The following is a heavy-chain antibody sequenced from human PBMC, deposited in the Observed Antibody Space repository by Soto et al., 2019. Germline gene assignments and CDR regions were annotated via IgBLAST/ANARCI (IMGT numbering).Heavy chain of an antibody. CDR3: ARDLRRGGYSSSWTKFDY. CDR2: ISAYNGNT. Sequence: QVQLVQSGAEVKKPGASVKVSCKASGYTFTSYGISWVRQAPGQGLEWMGWISAYNGNTNYAQKLQGRVTMTPDTPTSTAYMELRSLGSDDTAVSYCARDLRRGGYSSSWTKFDYWGQGTLVTVSS. J-gene: IGHJ4*02. D-gene: IGHD6-13*01. CDR1: GYTFTSYG. V-gene: IGHV1-18*01.